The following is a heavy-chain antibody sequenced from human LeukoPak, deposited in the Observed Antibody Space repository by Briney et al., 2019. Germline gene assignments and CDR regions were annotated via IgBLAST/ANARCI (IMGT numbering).Heavy chain of an antibody. V-gene: IGHV3-30*18. D-gene: IGHD3-22*01. CDR1: GFTFSSYG. CDR3: AKDFGGGDSSGYFDY. CDR2: ISYDGSNK. J-gene: IGHJ4*02. Sequence: GRSLRLSCAASGFTFSSYGVHWVRQAPGKGLEWVAVISYDGSNKYYADSVKGRFTISRDNSKNTLYLQMNGLRAEDTAVYYSAKDFGGGDSSGYFDYWGQGTLVTVSS.